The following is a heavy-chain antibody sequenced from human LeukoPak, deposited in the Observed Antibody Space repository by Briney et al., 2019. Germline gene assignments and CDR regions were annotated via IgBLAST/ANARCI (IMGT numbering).Heavy chain of an antibody. CDR3: ASTPKWFGELFPSYFNY. CDR2: ISSSSSTI. V-gene: IGHV3-48*02. J-gene: IGHJ4*02. D-gene: IGHD3-10*01. CDR1: GFTFSSYS. Sequence: GGSLRLSCAASGFTFSSYSMNWVRQAPGKGLEWVSYISSSSSTIYYADSVKGRFTISRDNAKNSLYLQMNSLRDEDTAVYYCASTPKWFGELFPSYFNYWGQGTLVTVSS.